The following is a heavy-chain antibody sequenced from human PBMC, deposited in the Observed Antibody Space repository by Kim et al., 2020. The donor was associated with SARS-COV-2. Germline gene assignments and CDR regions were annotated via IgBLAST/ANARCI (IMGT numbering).Heavy chain of an antibody. CDR3: TTDPSSYFDY. V-gene: IGHV3-15*01. J-gene: IGHJ4*02. Sequence: TTDYAAPVKGRFTISRDDSKNTLYLQMNSLKTEDTAVYYCTTDPSSYFDYWGQGTLVTVSS. CDR2: TT.